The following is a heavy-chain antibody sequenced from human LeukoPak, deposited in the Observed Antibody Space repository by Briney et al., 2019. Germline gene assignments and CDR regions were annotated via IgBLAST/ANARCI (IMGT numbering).Heavy chain of an antibody. CDR3: ARRGVEMAAIRPDNWFDP. CDR1: GGSISNHY. V-gene: IGHV4-59*08. CDR2: IHYSGST. J-gene: IGHJ5*02. D-gene: IGHD5-24*01. Sequence: PSETLSLTCTVSGGSISNHYWGWIRQPPGKGLEWIGYIHYSGSTKYNPSLKSRVTVSADTSNNQISLKVSSVTAADTAVYYCARRGVEMAAIRPDNWFDPWGLGTLVTVSS.